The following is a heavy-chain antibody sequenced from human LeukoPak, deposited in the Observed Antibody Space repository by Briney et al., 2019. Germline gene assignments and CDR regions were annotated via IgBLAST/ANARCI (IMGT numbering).Heavy chain of an antibody. CDR2: INDSGDST. CDR3: AKGLRYFDWLFDY. V-gene: IGHV3-23*01. Sequence: GGSLRLSCAASGFTFSSFAMTWVRQAPGRELEWVSGINDSGDSTYYADSVKGRFTISRDNSKNTLYLQMNSLRVEDTAVYYCAKGLRYFDWLFDYWGQGTLVTVSS. D-gene: IGHD3-9*01. CDR1: GFTFSSFA. J-gene: IGHJ4*02.